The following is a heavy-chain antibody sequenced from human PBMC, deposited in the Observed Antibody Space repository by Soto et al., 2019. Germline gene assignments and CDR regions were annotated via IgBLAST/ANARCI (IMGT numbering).Heavy chain of an antibody. CDR1: GYTFTSYG. CDR2: ISAYNGNT. Sequence: GASVKVSCKASGYTFTSYGISWVRQAPGQGLEWMGWISAYNGNTNYAQKLQGRVTMTTDTSTSTAYMELRSLRSDDTAVYYCAREAPIAAAGTFDYWGQGTLVTVSS. CDR3: AREAPIAAAGTFDY. D-gene: IGHD6-13*01. J-gene: IGHJ4*02. V-gene: IGHV1-18*01.